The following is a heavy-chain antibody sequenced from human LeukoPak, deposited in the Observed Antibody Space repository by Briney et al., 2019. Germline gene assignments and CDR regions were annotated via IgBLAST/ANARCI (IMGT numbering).Heavy chain of an antibody. CDR3: ANREAAAGPYDY. D-gene: IGHD6-13*01. CDR2: ISGSGGST. V-gene: IGHV3-23*01. J-gene: IGHJ4*02. Sequence: QSGGSLRLSCAASGFTFSSYAMSWVRQAPGKGLEWVSAISGSGGSTYYADSVKGRFTISRDNSKNTLYLQMNSLRAEDTAVYYCANREAAAGPYDYWGQGTLVTVSS. CDR1: GFTFSSYA.